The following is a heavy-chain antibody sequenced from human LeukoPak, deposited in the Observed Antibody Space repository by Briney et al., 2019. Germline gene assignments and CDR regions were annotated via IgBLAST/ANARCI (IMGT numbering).Heavy chain of an antibody. J-gene: IGHJ4*02. CDR1: GGSFSGYY. CDR3: ARGIYYLIEY. D-gene: IGHD3-10*01. Sequence: SETLPLTCAVYGGSFSGYYWSWIRQSPGKGLEWIGNIFHSGSTYHNPSLKSRVTISVDTSKNEFSLKLSSVTAADTAVYYCARGIYYLIEYWGQGTLVTVSS. CDR2: IFHSGST. V-gene: IGHV4-34*01.